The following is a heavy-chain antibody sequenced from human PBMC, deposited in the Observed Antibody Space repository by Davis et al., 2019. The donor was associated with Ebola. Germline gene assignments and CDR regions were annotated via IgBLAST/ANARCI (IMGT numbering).Heavy chain of an antibody. Sequence: AASVKVSCKASGYTFTGHYIHWVRQAPGQGLDWMGRINPNTGGTNYAQKFQGRVTMTRDTSISTAYMELSRLRSDDSAVYYCARGGFTLLVVPRDYFHGLDLWGQGTTVTVTS. J-gene: IGHJ6*02. V-gene: IGHV1-2*06. CDR3: ARGGFTLLVVPRDYFHGLDL. D-gene: IGHD2/OR15-2a*01. CDR2: INPNTGGT. CDR1: GYTFTGHY.